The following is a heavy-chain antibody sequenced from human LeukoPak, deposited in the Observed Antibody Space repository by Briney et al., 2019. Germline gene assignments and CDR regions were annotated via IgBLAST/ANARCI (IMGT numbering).Heavy chain of an antibody. CDR3: AKVAGSGGYLDH. CDR1: RFTFSSYP. J-gene: IGHJ4*02. D-gene: IGHD3-10*01. V-gene: IGHV3-23*01. Sequence: GGSLRLSCAASRFTFSSYPMSWVRQAPGKGLEWVSAISGSGGNIYHADSVKGRFTVSRDNSKNTLYVQMNSLRVEDTAVYYCAKVAGSGGYLDHWGQGTLVTVSS. CDR2: ISGSGGNI.